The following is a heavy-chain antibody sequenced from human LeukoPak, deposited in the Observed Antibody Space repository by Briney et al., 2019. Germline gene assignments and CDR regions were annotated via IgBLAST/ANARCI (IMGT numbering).Heavy chain of an antibody. V-gene: IGHV3-43D*03. J-gene: IGHJ6*04. CDR3: AELGITMIGGV. CDR2: ISWNGGST. CDR1: GFTFDDYA. D-gene: IGHD3-10*02. Sequence: GGSLRLSCAASGFTFDDYAMHWVRQAPGKGLEWVSLISWNGGSTYYADSVKGRFTVSRDNSKNSLYLQMNSLRAEATAVYYCAELGITMIGGVWGKGTTVTISS.